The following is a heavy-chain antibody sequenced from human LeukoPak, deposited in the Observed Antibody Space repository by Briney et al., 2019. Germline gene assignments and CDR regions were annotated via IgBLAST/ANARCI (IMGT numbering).Heavy chain of an antibody. V-gene: IGHV3-30*02. J-gene: IGHJ3*02. CDR2: TRYDGSNK. CDR1: GFTFSTYG. Sequence: GGSLRLSRGASGFTFSTYGMHWVRQAPGKGLEWVAFTRYDGSNKYYADSVKGRFTISRDNSKNTLYLQMNSLRAEDTAVYYCARALMGAFDIWGQGTMVTVSS. CDR3: ARALMGAFDI. D-gene: IGHD2-8*01.